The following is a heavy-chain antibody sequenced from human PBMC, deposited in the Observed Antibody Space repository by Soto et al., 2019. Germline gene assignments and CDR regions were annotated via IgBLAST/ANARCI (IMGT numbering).Heavy chain of an antibody. Sequence: ASVKVSCKASGYTFTTYSMHWVRQAPGQRLEWMGWIHAGNGNTEHSQKFQGRATITRDTSASTAYLELGSLRSEDTAVYYCARAACSSTSCYNYYAYGMDVWGQGTAVTV. CDR2: IHAGNGNT. CDR3: ARAACSSTSCYNYYAYGMDV. CDR1: GYTFTTYS. V-gene: IGHV1-3*01. J-gene: IGHJ6*02. D-gene: IGHD2-2*01.